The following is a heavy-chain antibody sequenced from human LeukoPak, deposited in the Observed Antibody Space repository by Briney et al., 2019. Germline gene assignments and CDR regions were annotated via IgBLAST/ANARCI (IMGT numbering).Heavy chain of an antibody. Sequence: GASVKVSCKASGYTFTGYYMHWVRQAPGQGLEWMGRINPKSGDTDYAQKLQGRVTMTRDTSISTAYMELSRLRSDDTAVYYCTREGGGWPLDYWGQGTLVTVSS. V-gene: IGHV1-2*06. J-gene: IGHJ4*02. CDR2: INPKSGDT. D-gene: IGHD1-26*01. CDR3: TREGGGWPLDY. CDR1: GYTFTGYY.